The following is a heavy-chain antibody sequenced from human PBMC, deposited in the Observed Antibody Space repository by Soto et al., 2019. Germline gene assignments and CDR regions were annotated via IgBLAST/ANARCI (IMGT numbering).Heavy chain of an antibody. D-gene: IGHD4-4*01. CDR3: ARDQRPVTTRGYWYFDL. Sequence: QVQLVESGGGVVQPGRSLRLSCAASGFTFSSYAMHWVRQAPGKGLEWVAVISYDGSNKYYADSVKGRFTISRDNSKNTLYLQMNSLRAEDTVVYYCARDQRPVTTRGYWYFDLWGRGTLVTVSS. CDR1: GFTFSSYA. V-gene: IGHV3-30-3*01. J-gene: IGHJ2*01. CDR2: ISYDGSNK.